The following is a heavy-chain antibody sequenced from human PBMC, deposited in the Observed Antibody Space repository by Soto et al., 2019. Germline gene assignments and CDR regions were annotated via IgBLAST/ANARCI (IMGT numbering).Heavy chain of an antibody. CDR1: GGTFSSYA. V-gene: IGHV1-69*06. CDR2: IIPIFGTA. CDR3: AGVVIAIYYYGMDV. J-gene: IGHJ6*02. Sequence: SVKVSCKASGGTFSSYAISWVRQAPGQGLEWMGGIIPIFGTANYAQKFQGRVTITADKSTSTAYMELSSLRSEDTAVYYCAGVVIAIYYYGMDVWGHGTTVTVSS. D-gene: IGHD3-16*02.